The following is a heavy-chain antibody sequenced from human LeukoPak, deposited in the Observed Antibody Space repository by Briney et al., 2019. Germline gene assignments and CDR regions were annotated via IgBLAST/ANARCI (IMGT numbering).Heavy chain of an antibody. J-gene: IGHJ1*01. D-gene: IGHD2-2*01. CDR3: ARVGCSSTSCPKYFQH. CDR1: GFTFSSYS. Sequence: PGGSLRLSCAASGFTFSSYSMNWVRQAPGKGLEWVSSISSSSSYIYYADSVKGRFTISRDNAKNSLYLHMNSLRAEDTAVYYCARVGCSSTSCPKYFQHWGQGTLVTVSS. CDR2: ISSSSSYI. V-gene: IGHV3-21*01.